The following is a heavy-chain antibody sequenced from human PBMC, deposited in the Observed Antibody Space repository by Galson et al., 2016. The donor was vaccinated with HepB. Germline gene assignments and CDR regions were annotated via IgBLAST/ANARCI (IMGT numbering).Heavy chain of an antibody. CDR1: GFIFNDYA. Sequence: SLRLYCAVSGFIFNDYAMHWVRQAPGKGLEWVSGITWDSRAVDYADYVKGRFTISRDNAKNSMYLPMNSLRNEDTALYYCAKDMISSGTYYGFDSWGQGTQVTGAS. CDR2: ITWDSRAV. D-gene: IGHD1-26*01. V-gene: IGHV3-9*01. CDR3: AKDMISSGTYYGFDS. J-gene: IGHJ4*02.